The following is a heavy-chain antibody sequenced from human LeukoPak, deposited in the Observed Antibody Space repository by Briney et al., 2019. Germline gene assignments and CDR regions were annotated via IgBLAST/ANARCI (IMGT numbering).Heavy chain of an antibody. Sequence: SETLSLTCAVYGGSFSGYYWSWIRQPPGKGLEWIGEINHSGSTNYNPPLKSRVTISVDRPKNQFSLILNSVTAADTAVYYCATNPVYGSGSSFDYWGQGTLVTVSS. CDR2: INHSGST. CDR1: GGSFSGYY. CDR3: ATNPVYGSGSSFDY. V-gene: IGHV4-34*01. D-gene: IGHD3-10*01. J-gene: IGHJ4*02.